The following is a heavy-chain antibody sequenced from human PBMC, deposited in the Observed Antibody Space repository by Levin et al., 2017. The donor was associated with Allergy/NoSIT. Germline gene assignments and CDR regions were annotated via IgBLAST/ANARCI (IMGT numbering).Heavy chain of an antibody. D-gene: IGHD6-13*01. V-gene: IGHV1-8*01. CDR3: ALSLIAADRMDV. CDR2: MNPNSGNT. CDR1: GYTFTSYD. J-gene: IGHJ6*02. Sequence: GGSLRLSCKASGYTFTSYDINWVRQAPGQGLEWMGWMNPNSGNTGYAQNFQGRVTMTRNTAISTAYMELSSLRSEDTAVYYCALSLIAADRMDVWGQGTRVTVSS.